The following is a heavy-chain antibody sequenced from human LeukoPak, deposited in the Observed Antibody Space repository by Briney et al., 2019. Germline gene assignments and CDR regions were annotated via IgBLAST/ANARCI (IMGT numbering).Heavy chain of an antibody. J-gene: IGHJ4*02. CDR2: INHSGST. CDR1: GGSFSGYY. V-gene: IGHV4-34*01. D-gene: IGHD3-10*01. Sequence: SETLSLTCAVYGGSFSGYYWSWIRQPPGKGLEWIGEINHSGSTNYNPSLKSRVTISVDTSKNQFSLKLSSVTAADTAVYYCARVGYSGSGNYYNDRGSFDYWGQGALVTVSS. CDR3: ARVGYSGSGNYYNDRGSFDY.